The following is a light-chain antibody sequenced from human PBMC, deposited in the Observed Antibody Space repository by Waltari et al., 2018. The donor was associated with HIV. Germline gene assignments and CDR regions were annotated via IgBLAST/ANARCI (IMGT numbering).Light chain of an antibody. J-gene: IGLJ2*01. V-gene: IGLV1-51*01. CDR3: GTWDGSLSGVV. Sequence: QSVLTQPPSVSAAPGQKVTMSCSGTSSDIGTNYVSWYQHVPGMTPQPLIYDNNQRPSGIPDRFSGSKSGTSATLGITGLQTGDEADYYCGTWDGSLSGVVFGGGTKLTVL. CDR1: SSDIGTNY. CDR2: DNN.